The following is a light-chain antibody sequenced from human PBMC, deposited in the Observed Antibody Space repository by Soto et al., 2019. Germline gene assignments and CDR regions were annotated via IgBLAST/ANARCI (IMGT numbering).Light chain of an antibody. CDR1: QSISSW. J-gene: IGKJ4*01. CDR2: KAS. CDR3: QQYNSYLAS. V-gene: IGKV1-5*03. Sequence: DIQMTQSPSTLSASVGDRVTITCRASQSISSWLAWYQQKPGKAPKLLIYKASSLESGVPSRFSGSGSGTEFTLTISSLQPDDVATYYCQQYNSYLASFGGGTKVEIK.